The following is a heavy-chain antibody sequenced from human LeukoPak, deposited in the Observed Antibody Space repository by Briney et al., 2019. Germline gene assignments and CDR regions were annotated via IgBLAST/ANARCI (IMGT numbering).Heavy chain of an antibody. CDR2: INHSGST. D-gene: IGHD6-13*01. J-gene: IGHJ4*02. Sequence: PSETLSLTCAVYIESFSGYYWTWIRQPPGKGLEWIGEINHSGSTNYNPSLKSRVTISADTSKNQFSLKLSSVTAADTAVYYCARAPIAAAAGFDYWGQGTLVTVSS. CDR1: IESFSGYY. V-gene: IGHV4-34*01. CDR3: ARAPIAAAAGFDY.